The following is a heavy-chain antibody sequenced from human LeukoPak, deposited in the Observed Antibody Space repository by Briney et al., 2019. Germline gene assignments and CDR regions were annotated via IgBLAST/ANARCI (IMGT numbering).Heavy chain of an antibody. V-gene: IGHV3-23*01. J-gene: IGHJ4*02. D-gene: IGHD3-10*02. Sequence: PGESLRLTCAASGFTFSSHAMSWVRQAPGKGLEWVSAISDSGDSTYYADFVKGRFTISRDDSKNTLYLQVNSLRAEDTAVYYCAKDSPVCSFWGQGTLVTVSS. CDR2: ISDSGDST. CDR3: AKDSPVCSF. CDR1: GFTFSSHA.